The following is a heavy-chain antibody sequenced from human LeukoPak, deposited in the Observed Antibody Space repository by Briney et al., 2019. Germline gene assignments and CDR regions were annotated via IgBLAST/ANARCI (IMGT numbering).Heavy chain of an antibody. J-gene: IGHJ3*02. CDR2: ISDYHGTT. Sequence: SSVKVSCKASGYTFTRYGISCVGQAAARGGDGMGWISDYHGTTNDAQQLQGRVTMTRATSTSTAYMALRSLRSDDTAVYYCAQIPPQTRHAFDIWGQGTMCTVSP. D-gene: IGHD4-23*01. CDR3: AQIPPQTRHAFDI. CDR1: GYTFTRYG. V-gene: IGHV1-18*01.